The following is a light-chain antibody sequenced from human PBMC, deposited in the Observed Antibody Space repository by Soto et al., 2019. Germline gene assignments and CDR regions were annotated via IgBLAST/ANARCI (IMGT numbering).Light chain of an antibody. CDR3: QQYNSYPWT. CDR2: KAS. V-gene: IGKV1-5*03. J-gene: IGKJ1*01. CDR1: QSISSW. Sequence: DIQMTQSPSTLSASVGDRVTITCRASQSISSWLAWYQQKPGKAPKLLIYKASSLESGVPSRFSGSGSGTKFTLTIRSLKPDDFATYYCQQYNSYPWTFGQGTKVEIK.